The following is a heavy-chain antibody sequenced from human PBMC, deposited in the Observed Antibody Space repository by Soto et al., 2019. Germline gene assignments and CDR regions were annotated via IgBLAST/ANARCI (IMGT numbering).Heavy chain of an antibody. V-gene: IGHV4-31*03. Sequence: SETLSLTCTVSGGSISSGGYYWSWIRQHPGKGLEWIGYIYYSGSTYYNPSLKSRVTISVDTSKNQFSLKLSSVTAADTAVYYCARSGYGSGTLGCLDYWGQGTLVTVSS. CDR2: IYYSGST. CDR1: GGSISSGGYY. D-gene: IGHD3-10*01. J-gene: IGHJ4*02. CDR3: ARSGYGSGTLGCLDY.